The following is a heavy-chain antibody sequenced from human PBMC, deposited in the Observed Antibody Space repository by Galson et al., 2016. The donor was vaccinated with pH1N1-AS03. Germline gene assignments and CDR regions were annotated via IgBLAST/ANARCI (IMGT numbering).Heavy chain of an antibody. CDR1: GYSFISYA. V-gene: IGHV1-3*04. Sequence: SVKVSCKASGYSFISYATHWVRQAPGQRPEWMGWLNTGTGDTIYSQKFQDRVTITRDTSASTAYMELSRLRSEDTAVYYCAKVGIEISSGWYGRFDFWGQGTLVTVSS. J-gene: IGHJ4*02. CDR3: AKVGIEISSGWYGRFDF. CDR2: LNTGTGDT. D-gene: IGHD6-19*01.